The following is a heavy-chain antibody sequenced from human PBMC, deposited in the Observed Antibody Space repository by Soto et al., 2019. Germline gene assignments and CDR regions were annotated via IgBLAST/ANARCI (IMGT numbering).Heavy chain of an antibody. V-gene: IGHV3-30*18. J-gene: IGHJ5*02. CDR2: ISYAGNNI. CDR1: GFTFRNFV. Sequence: VGSLRLSCAASGFTFRNFVMHWGRQAPGKGLEWVAVISYAGNNIYYADSVKGRFTISRDNSGNTLYLEMSSLRGEDTAVEYCAKAKYYDFWSGPEWFDTWGQGT. D-gene: IGHD3-3*01. CDR3: AKAKYYDFWSGPEWFDT.